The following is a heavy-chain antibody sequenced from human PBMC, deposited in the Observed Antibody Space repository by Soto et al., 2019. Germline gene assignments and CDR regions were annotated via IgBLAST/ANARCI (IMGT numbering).Heavy chain of an antibody. CDR2: ISGDNGNT. CDR3: ARGGGFAVVDTDY. D-gene: IGHD2-2*01. CDR1: GYTFTNYG. V-gene: IGHV1-18*01. J-gene: IGHJ4*02. Sequence: QVQLVQSGVEVKKPGASVRVSCKASGYTFTNYGITWVRQAPGQGLEWLGWISGDNGNTNYAQKFQGRVTMTTDTSTSQDYIDLTHLNYDDTAVDYGARGGGFAVVDTDYWGQETLLTVAS.